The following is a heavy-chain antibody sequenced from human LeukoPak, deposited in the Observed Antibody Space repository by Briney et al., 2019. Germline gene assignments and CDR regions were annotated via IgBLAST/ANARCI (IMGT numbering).Heavy chain of an antibody. V-gene: IGHV3-23*01. J-gene: IGHJ4*02. CDR3: AKVSSGWYVVDY. Sequence: GSLRLSCAASGFTFSSYAMSWVRQAPGKGLEWVSAISGSGGSTYYADSVKSRFTISRDNSKNTLYLQMNSLRAEDTAVYYCAKVSSGWYVVDYWGQGTLVTVSS. CDR2: ISGSGGST. D-gene: IGHD6-19*01. CDR1: GFTFSSYA.